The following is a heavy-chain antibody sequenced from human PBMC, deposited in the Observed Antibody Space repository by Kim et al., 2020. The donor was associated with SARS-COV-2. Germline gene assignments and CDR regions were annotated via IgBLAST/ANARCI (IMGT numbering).Heavy chain of an antibody. CDR2: IWFDGSNK. CDR3: ARVRRYATSHYYYYAMDV. Sequence: GGSLRLSCAASGFTFSDFGMHWVRQAPGKGLEWVAVIWFDGSNKYYADSVKGRFSISRDNSENTLYLQMNSLRAEDTAVYYCARVRRYATSHYYYYAMDVWGQGTTVSVSS. D-gene: IGHD2-2*01. CDR1: GFTFSDFG. J-gene: IGHJ6*02. V-gene: IGHV3-33*01.